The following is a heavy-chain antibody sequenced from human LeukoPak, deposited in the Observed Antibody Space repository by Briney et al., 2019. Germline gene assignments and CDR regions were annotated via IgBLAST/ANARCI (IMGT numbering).Heavy chain of an antibody. D-gene: IGHD6-6*01. CDR3: ARGGGVYRSSSSFDY. Sequence: SETLSLTCTVSGSMYNYYWSWIRQPPGEGLEWIGYIHYNGNTNYNPSLKSRVTMSLDTSENQVSLKLSSVTAADTAVYYCARGGGVYRSSSSFDYWGQGTLVTVSS. J-gene: IGHJ4*02. V-gene: IGHV4-59*01. CDR2: IHYNGNT. CDR1: GSMYNYY.